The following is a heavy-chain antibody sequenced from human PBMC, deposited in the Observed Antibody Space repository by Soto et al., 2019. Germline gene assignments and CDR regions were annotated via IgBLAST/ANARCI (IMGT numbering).Heavy chain of an antibody. J-gene: IGHJ5*02. CDR2: IYHSGST. V-gene: IGHV4-30-2*01. CDR1: GCSISRCGYS. Sequence: QLQLQEAGSRLVKPSQALSLTCAGSGCSISRCGYSLSWIRQPPGKGLEWIGYIYHSGSTYYNPSLKSRVTISVDRSKNQFSLKLSSVTAADTAVYYCARVPGPWDQGTLVTVSS. CDR3: ARVPGP.